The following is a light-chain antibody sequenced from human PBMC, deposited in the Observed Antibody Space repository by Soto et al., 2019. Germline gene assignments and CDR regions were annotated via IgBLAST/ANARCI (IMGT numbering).Light chain of an antibody. CDR2: EVV. CDR1: KNDIGDYDF. J-gene: IGLJ1*01. CDR3: KSYAGSNTYV. V-gene: IGLV2-8*01. Sequence: QSVLTQPPSASGSPGQSVTISCTGTKNDIGDYDFVSWYQHHPGKAPRLIIYEVVQRPSGVPDRFSGSKSGNTASLTVSGLQAADEGDYFCKSYAGSNTYVFGSGTKLTVL.